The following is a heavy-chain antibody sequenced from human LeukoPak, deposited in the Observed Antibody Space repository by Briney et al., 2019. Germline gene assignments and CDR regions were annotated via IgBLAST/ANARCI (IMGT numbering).Heavy chain of an antibody. CDR3: AKDQENLGYCSSTSCYFPGADV. Sequence: HTGKSLRLSCAASGFTFNNYGMHWVRQAPGKGLEWVAVISYDGSNKYYADSVKGRFTISRDNSKNTLYLQMNSLRAEDTAVYYCAKDQENLGYCSSTSCYFPGADVWGQGTTVTVSS. V-gene: IGHV3-30*18. CDR1: GFTFNNYG. J-gene: IGHJ6*02. CDR2: ISYDGSNK. D-gene: IGHD2-2*01.